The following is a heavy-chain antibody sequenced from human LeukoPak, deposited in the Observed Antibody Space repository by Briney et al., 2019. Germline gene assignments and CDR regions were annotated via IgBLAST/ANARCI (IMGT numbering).Heavy chain of an antibody. CDR3: ARGAPTGFDY. CDR1: GFTFSSYW. D-gene: IGHD1-1*01. J-gene: IGHJ4*02. Sequence: PGGSLRLSCAVSGFTFSSYWMHWVRQAPGKGLVWVSRINSDGSSTSYADSVKGRFTISRDNAKNTLYLQMNSLRAGDTALYSCARGAPTGFDYWGQGTLVTVSS. CDR2: INSDGSST. V-gene: IGHV3-74*01.